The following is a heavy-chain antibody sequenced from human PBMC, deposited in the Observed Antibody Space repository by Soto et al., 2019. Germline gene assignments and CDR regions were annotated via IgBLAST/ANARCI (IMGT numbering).Heavy chain of an antibody. CDR2: IIPIFGTA. Sequence: ASVKVSCKASGGTFSSYAISWVRQAPGQGLEWMGGIIPIFGTANYAQKFQGRVTITADESTSTAYMELSSLRSEDTAVYYCARVLGYSFGLIDSWGQGTQVTSPQ. V-gene: IGHV1-69*13. CDR1: GGTFSSYA. J-gene: IGHJ4*02. CDR3: ARVLGYSFGLIDS. D-gene: IGHD5-18*01.